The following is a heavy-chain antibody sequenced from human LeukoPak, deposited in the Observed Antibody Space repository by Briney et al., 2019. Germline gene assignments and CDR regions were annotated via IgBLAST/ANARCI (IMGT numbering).Heavy chain of an antibody. D-gene: IGHD1-1*01. J-gene: IGHJ4*02. CDR3: ARGTSRTTDLVAFDY. CDR2: INHSGST. CDR1: GGSFSGYY. V-gene: IGHV4-34*01. Sequence: SETLSLTCAVYGGSFSGYYWSWIRQPPGKGLEWIGEINHSGSTNYNLSLKSRVTISVDASKNQFSLKLSSVTAADTAVYYCARGTSRTTDLVAFDYWGQGTLVTVSS.